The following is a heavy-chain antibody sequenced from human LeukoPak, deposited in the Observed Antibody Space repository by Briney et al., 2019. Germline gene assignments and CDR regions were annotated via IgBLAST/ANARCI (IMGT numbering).Heavy chain of an antibody. J-gene: IGHJ3*02. D-gene: IGHD3-16*01. CDR2: IYYSGST. V-gene: IGHV4-59*08. CDR3: ARHRVYYDYVWGSPRAFDI. CDR1: GGSISSYY. Sequence: TSETLSLTCTVSGGSISSYYWSWIRQPPGKGLEWIGYIYYSGSTNYNPSLKSRVTISVDTSKNQFSLKLSSVTAADTAVYYCARHRVYYDYVWGSPRAFDIWGQGTMVTVPS.